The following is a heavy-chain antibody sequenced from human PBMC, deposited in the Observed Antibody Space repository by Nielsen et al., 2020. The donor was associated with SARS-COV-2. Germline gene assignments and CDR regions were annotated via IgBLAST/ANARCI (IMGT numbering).Heavy chain of an antibody. V-gene: IGHV3-48*01. D-gene: IGHD3-3*01. Sequence: WLRQPPGKGLEWVSYISSSGSTIYYADSVKGRFTISRDNAKNSLYLQMNSLRAEDTAVYYCARSITIFGVVIAYYYYGMDVWGQGTTVTVSS. CDR2: ISSSGSTI. CDR3: ARSITIFGVVIAYYYYGMDV. J-gene: IGHJ6*02.